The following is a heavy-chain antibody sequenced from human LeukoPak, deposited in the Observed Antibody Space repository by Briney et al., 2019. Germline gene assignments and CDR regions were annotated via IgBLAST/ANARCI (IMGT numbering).Heavy chain of an antibody. Sequence: ASVNVSCKASGDSLTKYYIHWVRQATGQGLEWMGIINPSDGSTTYTQNFQGRVTMTTDTTTSTMNMELSSLRSNDTTVYDWAPSDRSGGSYYFDYWGQGTLVTVSS. CDR2: INPSDGST. CDR3: APSDRSGGSYYFDY. J-gene: IGHJ4*02. D-gene: IGHD2-15*01. V-gene: IGHV1-46*01. CDR1: GDSLTKYY.